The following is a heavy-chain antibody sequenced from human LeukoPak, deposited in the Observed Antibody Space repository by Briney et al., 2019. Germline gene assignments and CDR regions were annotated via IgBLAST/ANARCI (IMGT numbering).Heavy chain of an antibody. CDR3: ARRDYGDYVGAFDI. Sequence: SETLSLTCTVSGYSISSGYYWGWIRQPPGKRLEWIGSIYHSGSTYYNPSLKSRGTISVDTSKNQFSLKLSSVTAADTAVYYCARRDYGDYVGAFDIWGQGTMVTVSS. D-gene: IGHD4-17*01. CDR1: GYSISSGYY. J-gene: IGHJ3*02. V-gene: IGHV4-38-2*02. CDR2: IYHSGST.